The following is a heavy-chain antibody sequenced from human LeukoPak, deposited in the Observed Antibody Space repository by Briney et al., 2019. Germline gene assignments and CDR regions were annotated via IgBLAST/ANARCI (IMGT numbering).Heavy chain of an antibody. V-gene: IGHV3-30-3*01. CDR1: GFTFSSYA. CDR3: AGKAGNYFDY. D-gene: IGHD6-19*01. J-gene: IGHJ4*02. CDR2: ISYDGSNK. Sequence: GGSLRLSCAASGFTFSSYAMHWVRQAPGKGLEWVAVISYDGSNKYYADSVKGRFTISRDNSKNTLYLQMNSLRAEDTAVYYCAGKAGNYFDYWGQGTLVTVSS.